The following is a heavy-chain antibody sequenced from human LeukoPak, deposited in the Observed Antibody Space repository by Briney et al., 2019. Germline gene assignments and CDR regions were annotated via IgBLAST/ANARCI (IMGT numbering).Heavy chain of an antibody. V-gene: IGHV4-59*01. Sequence: SETLSLTCTVSGGSISSYYWNWIRQPPGKGLEWIGYIYYSGSTNHNPSLKSRVTISLDTSKNQFSLKLSSVTAADTAVYYCARQVSGSWAHGMDVWGQGTTVTVSS. CDR1: GGSISSYY. CDR2: IYYSGST. D-gene: IGHD6-13*01. CDR3: ARQVSGSWAHGMDV. J-gene: IGHJ6*02.